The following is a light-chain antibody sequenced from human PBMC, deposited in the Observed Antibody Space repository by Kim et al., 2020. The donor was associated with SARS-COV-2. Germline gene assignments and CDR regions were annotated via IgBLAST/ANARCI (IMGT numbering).Light chain of an antibody. CDR1: SSDVGAYDY. V-gene: IGLV2-8*01. Sequence: GQSVTISCTGTSSDVGAYDYVCWYQQHPGNAPKLMIYDVNQRPSGVPDRFSGSKSGNTASLTVSGLRSEDEADYYCSSYAGNNDLVFGGGTKLTVL. J-gene: IGLJ3*02. CDR3: SSYAGNNDLV. CDR2: DVN.